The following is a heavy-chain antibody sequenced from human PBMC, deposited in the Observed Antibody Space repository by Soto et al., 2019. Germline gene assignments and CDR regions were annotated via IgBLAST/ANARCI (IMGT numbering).Heavy chain of an antibody. CDR1: GFSLSTSGVG. CDR2: MYWDDDK. Sequence: QITLKESGPTLVKPTQTLTLTCTFSGFSLSTSGVGVGWIRQPPGKALEWLALMYWDDDKRYSPSLKSRLTITKDTSKIQVVLTMTNMEAVETATYYCAHLQVAGSVFDSWGQGTLVSVSS. J-gene: IGHJ4*02. CDR3: AHLQVAGSVFDS. V-gene: IGHV2-5*02. D-gene: IGHD2-15*01.